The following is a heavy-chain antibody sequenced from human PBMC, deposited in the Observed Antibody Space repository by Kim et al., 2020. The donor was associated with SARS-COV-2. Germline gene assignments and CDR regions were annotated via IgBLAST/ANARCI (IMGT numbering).Heavy chain of an antibody. V-gene: IGHV7-4-1*02. J-gene: IGHJ4*02. CDR2: LPPNTGTR. Sequence: ASVKVSCKASGYTFTSYAMNWVRQAPVTFLAVLFWLPPNTGTRVDAWGFTGRFVFSLDTSVSTAYLQISSLKAEDTAVYYCARGAENYDFWSGYYIWEDYWGQGTLVTVSS. CDR1: GYTFTSYA. D-gene: IGHD3-3*01. CDR3: ARGAENYDFWSGYYIWEDY.